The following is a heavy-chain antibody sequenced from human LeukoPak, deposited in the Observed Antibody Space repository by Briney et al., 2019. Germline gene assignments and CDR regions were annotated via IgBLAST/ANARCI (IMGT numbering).Heavy chain of an antibody. CDR3: ASASLYSSSWYVDY. CDR2: IFYNGSP. J-gene: IGHJ4*02. Sequence: SETLSLTCTVSGGSISSGSYYWGWIRQPPGKGLEWIASIFYNGSPYYNPSLQSRVTISLDTSKNQFSLKLKSVTAADTAVYYCASASLYSSSWYVDYWGQGTLVTVSS. D-gene: IGHD6-13*01. V-gene: IGHV4-39*07. CDR1: GGSISSGSYY.